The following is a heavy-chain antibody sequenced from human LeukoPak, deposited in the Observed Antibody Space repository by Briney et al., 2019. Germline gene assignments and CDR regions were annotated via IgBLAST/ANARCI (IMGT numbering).Heavy chain of an antibody. CDR3: AKEGDSSGYYYRVRAEYFQH. D-gene: IGHD3-22*01. V-gene: IGHV3-11*01. Sequence: AGGSLRLSCAASGFTFSDYYMSWIRQAPGKGLEWVSYISSSGSTIYYADSVKGRFTISRDNAKNSLYLQMNSLRAEDTAVYYCAKEGDSSGYYYRVRAEYFQHWGQGTLVTVSS. CDR1: GFTFSDYY. J-gene: IGHJ1*01. CDR2: ISSSGSTI.